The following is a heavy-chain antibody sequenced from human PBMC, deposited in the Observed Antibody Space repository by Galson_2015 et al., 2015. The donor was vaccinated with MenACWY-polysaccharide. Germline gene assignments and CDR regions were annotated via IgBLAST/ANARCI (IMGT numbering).Heavy chain of an antibody. D-gene: IGHD6-19*01. CDR3: ATGLVFDY. CDR1: GFTFSSSW. J-gene: IGHJ4*02. V-gene: IGHV3-15*01. CDR2: IKSKPDGETI. Sequence: SLRLSCAASGFTFSSSWMIWVRQAPGKGLEWVVRIKSKPDGETIDYAAPVKGRFAISRDDSKNTVYLQMNSLKTEDTAVYYCATGLVFDYWGRGILVTVSS.